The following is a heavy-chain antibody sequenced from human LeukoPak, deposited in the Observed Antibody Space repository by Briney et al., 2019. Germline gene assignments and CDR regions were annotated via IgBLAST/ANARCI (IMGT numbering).Heavy chain of an antibody. Sequence: PSETLSLTCTVSGDSISSGSYYWSWIRQPAGKGLEWIGRIYTSGSTNYNPSLKSRVTISVDTSENQFSLKLSSVTAADTAVYYCARDSSLVVANTFDYWGQGTLVTVSS. D-gene: IGHD5-12*01. V-gene: IGHV4-61*02. J-gene: IGHJ4*02. CDR2: IYTSGST. CDR3: ARDSSLVVANTFDY. CDR1: GDSISSGSYY.